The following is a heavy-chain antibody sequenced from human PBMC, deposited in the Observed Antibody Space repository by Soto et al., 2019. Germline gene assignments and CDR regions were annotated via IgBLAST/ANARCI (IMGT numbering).Heavy chain of an antibody. J-gene: IGHJ4*02. CDR3: ARHLDFSSWGLYYFDY. Sequence: GESLKISCKGSGYSFTSYWIGWVRQMPGKGLEWMGIIYPGDSDTRYSPSFQGQVTISADKSISTAHLQWSSLKASDPALYFFARHLDFSSWGLYYFDYWGQGTLVTVSS. V-gene: IGHV5-51*01. D-gene: IGHD3-3*01. CDR1: GYSFTSYW. CDR2: IYPGDSDT.